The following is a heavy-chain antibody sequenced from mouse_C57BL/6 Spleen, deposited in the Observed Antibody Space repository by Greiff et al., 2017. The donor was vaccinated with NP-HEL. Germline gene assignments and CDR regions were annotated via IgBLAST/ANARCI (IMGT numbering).Heavy chain of an antibody. CDR3: AGDGNPLAY. CDR1: GYTFTDYY. J-gene: IGHJ3*01. V-gene: IGHV1-26*01. CDR2: INPNNGGT. D-gene: IGHD2-1*01. Sequence: EVQLQQSGPELVKPGASVKISCKASGYTFTDYYMNWVKQSHGKSLEWIGDINPNNGGTSYNQKFKGKATLTVDKSSSTAYMELRSLTSEDSAVYYCAGDGNPLAYWGQGTLVTVAA.